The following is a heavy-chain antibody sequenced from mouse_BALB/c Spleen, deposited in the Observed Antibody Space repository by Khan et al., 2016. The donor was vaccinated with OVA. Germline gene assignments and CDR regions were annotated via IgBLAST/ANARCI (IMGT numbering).Heavy chain of an antibody. CDR2: ISYSGNT. CDR1: GYSITSEYT. V-gene: IGHV3-2*02. J-gene: IGHJ3*01. D-gene: IGHD2-4*01. CDR3: ARKDYYDYDPFPY. Sequence: EVKLLESGPGLVKPSQSLSLTCTVTGYSITSEYTWNRIRQFPGNKLEWMGFISYSGNTRYNPSLKSRISITRDTSKNQFFLQLNSVTSEDTASYYWARKDYYDYDPFPYWGQGTLVTVSA.